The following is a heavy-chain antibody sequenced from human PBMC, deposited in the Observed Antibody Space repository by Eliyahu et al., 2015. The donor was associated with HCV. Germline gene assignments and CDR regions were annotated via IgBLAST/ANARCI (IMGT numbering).Heavy chain of an antibody. J-gene: IGHJ2*01. CDR2: IHYSGNT. CDR3: ARSRYYDSSGYYSIWYFDL. D-gene: IGHD3-22*01. V-gene: IGHV4-39*01. CDR1: GGSISSNXYY. Sequence: QLQLQESGPGLVKPSETLSLTCTVSGGSISSNXYYWGWIRQPPGKGLEWIGSIHYSGNTYYNPSLKSRVTISVDTSKNQFSLKLSSVTAADTAVYYCARSRYYDSSGYYSIWYFDLWGRGTLVTVSS.